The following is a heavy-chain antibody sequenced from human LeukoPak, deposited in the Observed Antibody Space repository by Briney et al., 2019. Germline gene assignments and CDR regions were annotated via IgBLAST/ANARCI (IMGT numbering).Heavy chain of an antibody. CDR1: GFTFSNYA. Sequence: GGSLRLSCAASGFTFSNYAMSWVRQAPGKGLEWVSTISGSGGSTYYADSVKGRFTISRDNSKNTLYLQMNSLRAEDTAVYYCAKADGYYYDSSGYFDYWGQGTLVTVSS. D-gene: IGHD3-22*01. V-gene: IGHV3-23*01. CDR3: AKADGYYYDSSGYFDY. J-gene: IGHJ4*02. CDR2: ISGSGGST.